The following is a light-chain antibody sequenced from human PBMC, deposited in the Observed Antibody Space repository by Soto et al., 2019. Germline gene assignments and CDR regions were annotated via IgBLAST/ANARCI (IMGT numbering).Light chain of an antibody. CDR2: QDS. Sequence: SYELTQPPSVSVSPGQTASITCSGDKLGDKYACWYQQKPGQSPVLVIYQDSKRPSGIPERFSGSNSGSTATLTISGTQAMDEADYYCQAWDSSTASYVFGTGTKLTVL. CDR3: QAWDSSTASYV. J-gene: IGLJ1*01. CDR1: KLGDKY. V-gene: IGLV3-1*01.